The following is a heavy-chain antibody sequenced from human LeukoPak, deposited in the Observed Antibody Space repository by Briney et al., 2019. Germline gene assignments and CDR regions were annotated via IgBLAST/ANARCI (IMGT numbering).Heavy chain of an antibody. CDR3: ARESILWFGELFPYYYYYMDV. CDR1: GFTFSSYW. V-gene: IGHV3-7*01. J-gene: IGHJ6*03. CDR2: IKQDGSEK. Sequence: PGGSLRLSCAASGFTFSSYWMSWVRQAPGKGLEWVANIKQDGSEKYYVDSVKGRFTISRDNAKNSLYLQMNSLRAEGTAVYYCARESILWFGELFPYYYYYMDVWGKGTTVTISS. D-gene: IGHD3-10*01.